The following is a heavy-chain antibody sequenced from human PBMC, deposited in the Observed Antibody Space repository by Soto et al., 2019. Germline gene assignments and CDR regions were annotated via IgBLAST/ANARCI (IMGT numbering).Heavy chain of an antibody. CDR2: IKQDGSEK. CDR3: ARAAYYDILTGYFAYYGMDV. J-gene: IGHJ6*02. Sequence: QTGGSLRLSCAASGFTSSSYWMSWVRQAPGKGLEWVANIKQDGSEKYYVDSVKGRFTISRDNAKNSLYLQMNSLRAEDTAVYYCARAAYYDILTGYFAYYGMDVWGQGTTVTVSS. D-gene: IGHD3-9*01. CDR1: GFTSSSYW. V-gene: IGHV3-7*03.